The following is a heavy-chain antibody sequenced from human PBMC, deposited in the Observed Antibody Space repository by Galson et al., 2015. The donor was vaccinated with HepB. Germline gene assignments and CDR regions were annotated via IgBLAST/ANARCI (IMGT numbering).Heavy chain of an antibody. J-gene: IGHJ3*02. CDR3: ARREFSSTWHDAFDI. D-gene: IGHD6-13*01. Sequence: QSGAEVKKPGESLRISCKGSGYSLTNYFITWVRQMPGKGLEWMGKIDPTDSYTNYSPSFQGHVTISADKSISTAYLQRSSLKASDTALYYCARREFSSTWHDAFDIWGQGTMVTVSS. V-gene: IGHV5-10-1*01. CDR2: IDPTDSYT. CDR1: GYSLTNYF.